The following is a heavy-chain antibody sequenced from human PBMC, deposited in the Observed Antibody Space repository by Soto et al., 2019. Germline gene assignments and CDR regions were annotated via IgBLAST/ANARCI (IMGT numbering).Heavy chain of an antibody. V-gene: IGHV5-51*01. CDR2: IYPGDSDT. J-gene: IGHJ6*02. D-gene: IGHD6-6*01. Sequence: PGESLTIPCPCSGNSFSGYWIGWVRQMPGKDLEWMGIIYPGDSDTRYSPSFQGQVTISADKSLRTAYLQWTSLKASDTALYYCARTRSFTLGFYYDGMDVWGQGTTVTVSS. CDR3: ARTRSFTLGFYYDGMDV. CDR1: GNSFSGYW.